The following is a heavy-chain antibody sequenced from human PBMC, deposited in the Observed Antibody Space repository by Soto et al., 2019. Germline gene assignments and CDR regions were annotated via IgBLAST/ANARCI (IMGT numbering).Heavy chain of an antibody. V-gene: IGHV3-30*03. J-gene: IGHJ6*02. D-gene: IGHD3-9*01. CDR2: ISYDGRYI. CDR3: ARDVTDYVLDV. CDR1: GFIFSNYA. Sequence: QMQLVESGGGVVQPGNSLSLSCAASGFIFSNYAMHWVRQAPGKGLEWVALISYDGRYIYYADSVKGRFAISRDNSKKTVELLMNSLRREDTAVYYCARDVTDYVLDVWGQGTKVNVSS.